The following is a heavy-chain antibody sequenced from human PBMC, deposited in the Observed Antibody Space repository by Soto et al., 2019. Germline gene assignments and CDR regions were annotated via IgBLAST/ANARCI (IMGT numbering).Heavy chain of an antibody. J-gene: IGHJ3*02. D-gene: IGHD3-22*01. V-gene: IGHV6-1*01. CDR1: GDSVSSNSAA. Sequence: SQTLSLTCAISGDSVSSNSAAWNWIRQSPSRGLEWLGRTYYRSKWYNDYAVSVKSRITINPDTSKNQFSLQLNSVTPEDTAVYYCARVRMDYYDSSGKAAFDIWGQGTMVTVSS. CDR3: ARVRMDYYDSSGKAAFDI. CDR2: TYYRSKWYN.